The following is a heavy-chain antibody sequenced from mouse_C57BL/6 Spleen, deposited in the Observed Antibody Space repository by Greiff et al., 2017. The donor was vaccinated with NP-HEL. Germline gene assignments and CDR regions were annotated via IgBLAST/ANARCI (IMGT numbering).Heavy chain of an antibody. CDR3: AREGGSSYDYAMDY. V-gene: IGHV1-55*01. Sequence: VKLQQPGAELVKPGASVKMSCKASGYTFTSYWITWVKQRPGQGLEWIGDIYPGSGSTNYNEKFKSKATLTVDTSSSTAYMQLSSLTSEDSAVYYCAREGGSSYDYAMDYWGQGTSVTVSS. D-gene: IGHD1-1*01. CDR1: GYTFTSYW. CDR2: IYPGSGST. J-gene: IGHJ4*01.